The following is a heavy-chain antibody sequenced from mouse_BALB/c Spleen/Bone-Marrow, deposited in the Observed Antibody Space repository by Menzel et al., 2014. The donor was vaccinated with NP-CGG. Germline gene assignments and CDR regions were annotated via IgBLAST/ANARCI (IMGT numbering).Heavy chain of an antibody. V-gene: IGHV1-84*02. Sequence: QVQLQQSGPELVKPGASVKISCKASGYTFTDYYLSWVLRKPGQGLEWIGWIYPGGGNTYYNEKFKGMATLTVDTSSSTAYMQLSSLTSEGTAVYFCARSGYYDYVFPYWGQGTLVTVSA. CDR2: IYPGGGNT. J-gene: IGHJ3*01. CDR1: GYTFTDYY. CDR3: ARSGYYDYVFPY. D-gene: IGHD2-4*01.